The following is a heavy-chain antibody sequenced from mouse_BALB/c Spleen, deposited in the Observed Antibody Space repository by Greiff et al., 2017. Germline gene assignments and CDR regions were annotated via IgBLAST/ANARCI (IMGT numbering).Heavy chain of an antibody. J-gene: IGHJ2*01. V-gene: IGHV2-2*02. CDR2: IWSGGST. CDR1: GFSLTSYG. CDR3: ARNYYGARYYFDY. D-gene: IGHD1-1*01. Sequence: VKLMESGPGLVQPSQSLSITCTVSGFSLTSYGVHWVRQSPGKGLEWLGVIWSGGSTDYNAAFISRLSISKDNSKSQVFFKMNSLQANDTAIYYCARNYYGARYYFDYWGQGTTLTVSS.